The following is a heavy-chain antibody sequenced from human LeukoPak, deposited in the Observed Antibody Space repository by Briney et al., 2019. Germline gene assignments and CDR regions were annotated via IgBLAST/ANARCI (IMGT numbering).Heavy chain of an antibody. CDR1: GFTFSSYA. CDR3: AKVSMRPSRPPDAFDI. V-gene: IGHV3-23*01. Sequence: GGSLRLSCVASGFTFSSYAMSWVRQAPGKGLEWVSVVSGGGHNTYYADSVKGRFTMSRDNSKRTVYLQMNSLRAEDTAVYYCAKVSMRPSRPPDAFDIWGQGTMVNVSA. CDR2: VSGGGHNT. J-gene: IGHJ3*02. D-gene: IGHD2/OR15-2a*01.